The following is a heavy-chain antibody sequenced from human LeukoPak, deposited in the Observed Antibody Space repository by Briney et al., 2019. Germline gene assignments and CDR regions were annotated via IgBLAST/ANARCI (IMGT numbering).Heavy chain of an antibody. CDR2: IYYSGST. J-gene: IGHJ3*02. Sequence: SQTLSLTCTVSGGSISSGGYYWSWIRQHPGKGLEWIGYIYYSGSTYYNPSLKSRVTISVDTSKNQFSLKLSSVTAADTAVYYCARHGAGYSGYDPRDFDIWGQGTMVTVSS. CDR1: GGSISSGGYY. CDR3: ARHGAGYSGYDPRDFDI. V-gene: IGHV4-31*03. D-gene: IGHD5-12*01.